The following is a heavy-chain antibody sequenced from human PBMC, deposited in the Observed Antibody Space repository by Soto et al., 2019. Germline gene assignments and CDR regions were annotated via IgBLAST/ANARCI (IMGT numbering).Heavy chain of an antibody. CDR1: GFTFRMYG. CDR2: ISYDGSET. J-gene: IGHJ6*02. V-gene: IGHV3-30*03. CDR3: ATARKSGGSSWYYYYSMGV. D-gene: IGHD6-13*01. Sequence: QVQLVESGGGVVQPGRSLRLSCTASGFTFRMYGMHWVRQAPGKGLEWVAVISYDGSETHYEDSLKGRFTISRDNTKNTLLLQMDCLRAEDTAVYYSATARKSGGSSWYYYYSMGVWGQGTAVIVSS.